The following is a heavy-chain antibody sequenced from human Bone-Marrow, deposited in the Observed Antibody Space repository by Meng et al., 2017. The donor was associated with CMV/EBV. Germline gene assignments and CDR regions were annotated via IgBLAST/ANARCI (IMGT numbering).Heavy chain of an antibody. V-gene: IGHV4-39*07. J-gene: IGHJ5*02. CDR2: IYYSGST. CDR3: ARALRLDIVVVPAALNWFDP. D-gene: IGHD2-2*03. Sequence: SETLSLTCTVSGGSISSSSYYWGWIRQPPGKGLEWIGSIYYSGSTYYNPSLKSRVTISVDTSKNQFSLKLSSVTAADTAVYYCARALRLDIVVVPAALNWFDPWGQGPRVHGAS. CDR1: GGSISSSSYY.